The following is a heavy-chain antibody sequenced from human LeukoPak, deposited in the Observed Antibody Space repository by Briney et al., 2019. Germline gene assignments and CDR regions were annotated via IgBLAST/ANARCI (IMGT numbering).Heavy chain of an antibody. CDR2: IWFDGSNK. V-gene: IGHV3-33*01. Sequence: GGSLRLSCAASGFTFSTHGMHWVRQAPGKGLEWVAVIWFDGSNKYYVDSVKGRFTISRDNSKNTLDLQMNSLRAEDTAVYYRARGSGYSYGSFDYWGQGTLVTVSS. CDR3: ARGSGYSYGSFDY. J-gene: IGHJ4*02. D-gene: IGHD5-18*01. CDR1: GFTFSTHG.